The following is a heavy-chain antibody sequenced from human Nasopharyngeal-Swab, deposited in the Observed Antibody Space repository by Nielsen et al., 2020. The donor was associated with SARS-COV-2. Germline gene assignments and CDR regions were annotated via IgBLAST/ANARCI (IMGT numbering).Heavy chain of an antibody. V-gene: IGHV3-11*01. CDR1: GFTFSDYY. CDR3: ARGRYYDYVWGSYDWFDP. D-gene: IGHD3-16*01. J-gene: IGHJ5*02. CDR2: ISSSGSTI. Sequence: GESLKISCAASGFTFSDYYMSWIRQAPGKGLEWVSYISSSGSTIYYADSVKGRFTISRDNAKNSLYLQMNSLTAEDTAVYYCARGRYYDYVWGSYDWFDPWGQGTLVTVSS.